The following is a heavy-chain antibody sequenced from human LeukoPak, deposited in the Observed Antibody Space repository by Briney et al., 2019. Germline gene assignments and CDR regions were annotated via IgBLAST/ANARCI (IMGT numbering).Heavy chain of an antibody. CDR3: ARDGRLVFGGVDAFDI. D-gene: IGHD3-3*01. V-gene: IGHV4-38-2*02. CDR2: IYHSGST. CDR1: GYFISSGYY. J-gene: IGHJ3*02. Sequence: SETLSLTCTVSGYFISSGYYWGWIRQPPGKGLEWIGSIYHSGSTYYNPSLKSRVTISVDTSKNQFSLKLSSVTAADTAVYYCARDGRLVFGGVDAFDIWGQGTMVTVSS.